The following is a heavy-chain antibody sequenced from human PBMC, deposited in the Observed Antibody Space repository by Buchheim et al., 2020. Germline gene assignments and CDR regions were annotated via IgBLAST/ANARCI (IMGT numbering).Heavy chain of an antibody. V-gene: IGHV1-69*04. J-gene: IGHJ4*02. CDR3: AREDTAMVPPRYYFDY. D-gene: IGHD5-18*01. CDR1: GGTFSSYA. CDR2: IIPILGIA. Sequence: QIQLVQSGAEVKKPGSSVKVSCKASGGTFSSYAISWVRQAPGQGLEWMGRIIPILGIANYAQKFQGRVTITADKSTSTAYMEQSSLRSEDTAVYYCAREDTAMVPPRYYFDYWGQGTL.